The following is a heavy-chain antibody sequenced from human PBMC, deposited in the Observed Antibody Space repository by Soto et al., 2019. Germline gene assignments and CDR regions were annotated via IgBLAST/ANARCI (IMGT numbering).Heavy chain of an antibody. Sequence: LGGSLRLSCAASGFTFSNAWMSWVRQAPGKGLEWVGRIKSKTDGGTTDYAAPVKGRFTISRDDSKNTLYLQMNSPKTEDTAVYYCAREIRRDYYYYYPLDVWGQGTTVTVSS. CDR2: IKSKTDGGTT. J-gene: IGHJ6*02. CDR1: GFTFSNAW. V-gene: IGHV3-15*01. CDR3: AREIRRDYYYYYPLDV.